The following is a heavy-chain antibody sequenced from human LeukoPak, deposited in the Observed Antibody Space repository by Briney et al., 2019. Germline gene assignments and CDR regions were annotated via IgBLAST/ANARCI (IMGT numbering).Heavy chain of an antibody. V-gene: IGHV1-2*02. CDR2: INPNSGGT. CDR1: GYTFTGYY. Sequence: ASVKVSCKASGYTFTGYYMHWVRQAPGQGLEWMEWINPNSGGTNYAQKFQGRVTMTRDTSISTAYMELSRLRSDDTAVYYCATGIVATIGDAFDIWGQGTMVTVSS. CDR3: ATGIVATIGDAFDI. J-gene: IGHJ3*02. D-gene: IGHD5-12*01.